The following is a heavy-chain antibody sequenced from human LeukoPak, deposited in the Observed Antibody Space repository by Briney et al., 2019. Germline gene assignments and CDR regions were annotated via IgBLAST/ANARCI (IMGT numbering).Heavy chain of an antibody. CDR1: GFTFDDYA. D-gene: IGHD3-22*01. CDR2: ISWNSGSI. Sequence: GGSLRLSCAASGFTFDDYAMHWVRQAPGKGLEWVSGISWNSGSIGYADSVKGRFTISRDNAKNSLYLQMNSLRAEDTAEYYCARITYYYDSSGYYFGYWGQGTLVTVSS. CDR3: ARITYYYDSSGYYFGY. J-gene: IGHJ4*02. V-gene: IGHV3-9*01.